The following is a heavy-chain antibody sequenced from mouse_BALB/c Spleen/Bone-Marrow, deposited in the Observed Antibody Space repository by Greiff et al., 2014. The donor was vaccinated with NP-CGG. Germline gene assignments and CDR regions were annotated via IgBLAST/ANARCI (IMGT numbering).Heavy chain of an antibody. CDR1: GYTFTSYW. V-gene: IGHV1-69*02. CDR3: TLLSPMDY. CDR2: IYPSDSYT. J-gene: IGHJ4*01. Sequence: VQLQQSGAELVRPGASVKLSCKASGYTFTSYWINWVKQRPGRGLEWIGNIYPSDSYTNYNQKFKDKATLTVDKSSSTAYMQLSSPTSEDSAVYYCTLLSPMDYWGQGTSVTVSS. D-gene: IGHD2-1*01.